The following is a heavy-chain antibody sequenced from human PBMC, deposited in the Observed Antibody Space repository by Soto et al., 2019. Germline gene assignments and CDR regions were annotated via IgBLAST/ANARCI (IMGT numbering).Heavy chain of an antibody. D-gene: IGHD2-15*01. Sequence: SSETLSLTCTVSGGSINSGGYHWSWIRQHPGKGLEWIGYIYYRGSTYYNPSLKSRVSISVHTSKNQFSLKLNSVTAADTAVYYCARVCSGGSCYAHFDSWGQGTLVTVSS. V-gene: IGHV4-31*03. J-gene: IGHJ4*02. CDR2: IYYRGST. CDR3: ARVCSGGSCYAHFDS. CDR1: GGSINSGGYH.